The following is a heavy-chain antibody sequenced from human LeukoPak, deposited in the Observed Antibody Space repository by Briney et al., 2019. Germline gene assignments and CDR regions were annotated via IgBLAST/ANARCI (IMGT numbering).Heavy chain of an antibody. CDR2: IYYSGST. CDR1: GGSFSSSSYY. Sequence: SETLSLTCAVYGGSFSSSSYYWGWIRQPPGKGLEWIGSIYYSGSTYYNPSLKSRVTISVDTSKNQFSLKLSSVTAADTAVYYCGRGTAGAVAVGWAEYFQHWGQGTLVTVSS. V-gene: IGHV4-39*07. CDR3: GRGTAGAVAVGWAEYFQH. D-gene: IGHD6-19*01. J-gene: IGHJ1*01.